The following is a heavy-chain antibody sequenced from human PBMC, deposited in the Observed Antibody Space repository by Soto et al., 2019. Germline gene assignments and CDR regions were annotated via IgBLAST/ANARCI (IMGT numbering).Heavy chain of an antibody. CDR3: ATRITVFGLLIPPFDP. J-gene: IGHJ5*02. Sequence: SETLSLTCTVSGDSISSYFWSWIRQPPGKGLEWIGNIYFSGSTNYNPSLKSRVTISMDTSKKQFSLRLSSVTAADTAIYYCATRITVFGLLIPPFDPWGQGTQVTVSS. D-gene: IGHD3-3*01. V-gene: IGHV4-59*01. CDR1: GDSISSYF. CDR2: IYFSGST.